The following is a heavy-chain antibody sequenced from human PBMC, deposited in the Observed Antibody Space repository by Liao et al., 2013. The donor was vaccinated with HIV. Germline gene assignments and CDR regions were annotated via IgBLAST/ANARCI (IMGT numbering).Heavy chain of an antibody. D-gene: IGHD6-19*01. Sequence: QVQLQESGPGLVKPLQTLSLTCTVSGGSISSGSYYWSWIRQSPGAGLEWIGHVSHSGGTNYSPSLKSRVTIALDTTRNRFSLTLTSVTAADTAVYYCARGADFDYWGPEPWSPSP. V-gene: IGHV4-61*01. CDR3: ARGADFDY. J-gene: IGHJ4*01. CDR2: VSHSGGT. CDR1: GGSISSGSYY.